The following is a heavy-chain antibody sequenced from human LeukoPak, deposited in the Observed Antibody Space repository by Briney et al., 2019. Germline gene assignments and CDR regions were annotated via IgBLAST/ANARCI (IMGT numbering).Heavy chain of an antibody. CDR1: GFTFSDYW. J-gene: IGHJ4*02. D-gene: IGHD1-26*01. CDR3: AKVGTWELQRVFEN. Sequence: GGSLRLSCAASGFTFSDYWMTWVRQVPGKGLEWVANVGRDGSEKNYVDSVEGRFTISSDNAKKSLDLEMNSLRVEDTALYYCAKVGTWELQRVFENWGQGTLVTVSS. CDR2: VGRDGSEK. V-gene: IGHV3-7*01.